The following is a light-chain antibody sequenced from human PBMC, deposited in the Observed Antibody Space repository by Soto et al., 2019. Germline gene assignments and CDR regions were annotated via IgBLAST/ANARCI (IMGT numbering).Light chain of an antibody. Sequence: EVVMTQSPATLSASPGERATLSCWASETVATNLAWYQQKPGQATRLLISGASTRAAGISDRFRGSGSGTEFTLTISSLRSEDSGIYYCQQYFEWPPMTFGQGTKVEI. CDR3: QQYFEWPPMT. CDR2: GAS. V-gene: IGKV3-15*01. J-gene: IGKJ1*01. CDR1: ETVATN.